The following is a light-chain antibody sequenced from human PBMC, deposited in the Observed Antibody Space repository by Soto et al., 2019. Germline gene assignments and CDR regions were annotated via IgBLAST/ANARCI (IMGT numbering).Light chain of an antibody. J-gene: IGLJ3*02. CDR1: TSNLGSNF. Sequence: QSVLTQPPSASGTPGQRVTSSCSGSTSNLGSNFVYWYQQVPGAAPKLLLSRNDQRPSGVPDRFSGSKSGTSASLAISGLRSEDEADYHCAAWDDSLSGVVFGGGTKLTVL. CDR3: AAWDDSLSGVV. V-gene: IGLV1-47*01. CDR2: RND.